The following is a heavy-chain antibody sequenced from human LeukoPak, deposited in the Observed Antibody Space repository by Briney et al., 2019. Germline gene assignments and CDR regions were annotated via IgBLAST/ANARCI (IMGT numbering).Heavy chain of an antibody. CDR2: ISYDGSNK. CDR1: GFTFSSYA. Sequence: GGSLRLSCAASGFTFSSYAMHWVRQAPGKGLEWVAVISYDGSNKYYADSVKGRFTISRDNSKNTLYLQMNSLRAEDTAVYYCAKDHKGNYYYGSGSYYEYWGQGTLVTVSS. CDR3: AKDHKGNYYYGSGSYYEY. V-gene: IGHV3-30-3*01. D-gene: IGHD3-10*01. J-gene: IGHJ4*02.